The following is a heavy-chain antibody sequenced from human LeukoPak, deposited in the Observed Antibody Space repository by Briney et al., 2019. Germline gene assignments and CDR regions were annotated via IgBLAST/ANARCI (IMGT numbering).Heavy chain of an antibody. Sequence: SETLSLTCTVSGGSISSYYWSWIRQPPGKGLEWIGYIYYSGSTNYNPSLKSRVTISVDTSKNQFSLKLSSVTAADTAVYYCARGISYFDYWGQGTLVTVSS. D-gene: IGHD3-10*01. V-gene: IGHV4-59*12. CDR1: GGSISSYY. J-gene: IGHJ4*02. CDR3: ARGISYFDY. CDR2: IYYSGST.